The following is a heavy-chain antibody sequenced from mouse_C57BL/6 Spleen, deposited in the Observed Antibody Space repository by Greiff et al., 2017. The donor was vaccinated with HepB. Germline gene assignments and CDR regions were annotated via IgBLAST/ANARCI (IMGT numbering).Heavy chain of an antibody. CDR3: VCAPHYYGSTYFDD. Sequence: QVQLQQPGAELVRPGSSVKLSCKASGYTFTSYWMAWVKQRPGQGLEWIGNIYPSDSATHYNQKFKDKATLTVDKSSSTAYMQLSSLTSEDSAVYYCVCAPHYYGSTYFDDWGQGTTLTVSS. CDR1: GYTFTSYW. D-gene: IGHD1-1*01. V-gene: IGHV1-61*01. CDR2: IYPSDSAT. J-gene: IGHJ2*01.